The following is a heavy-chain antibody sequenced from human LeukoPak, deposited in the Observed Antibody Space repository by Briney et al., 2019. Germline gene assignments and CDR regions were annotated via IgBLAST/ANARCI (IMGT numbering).Heavy chain of an antibody. Sequence: SGPTLVKPTQTLTLTCTFSGFSLSTSGMCVSWIRQPPGKALEWLARIDWDDDKYYSTSLKTRLTISKDTSKNQVVLTMTNMDPVDTATYYCARSRYYGSGSSTNWFDPWGQGTLVTVSS. J-gene: IGHJ5*02. CDR3: ARSRYYGSGSSTNWFDP. V-gene: IGHV2-70*11. D-gene: IGHD3-10*01. CDR1: GFSLSTSGMC. CDR2: IDWDDDK.